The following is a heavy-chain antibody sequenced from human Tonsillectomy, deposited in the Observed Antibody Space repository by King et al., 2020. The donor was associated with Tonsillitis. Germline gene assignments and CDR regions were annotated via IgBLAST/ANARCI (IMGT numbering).Heavy chain of an antibody. J-gene: IGHJ4*02. CDR2: IDWDDDK. CDR3: ARTRGGFGELYYCDY. CDR1: GFSLSTSGMC. Sequence: VTLKESGPALVKPTQTLTLTCTFSGFSLSTSGMCVSWIRQPPGKALEWLALIDWDDDKYYSTSLKTRLTISKDPSKNQVGLTMTNMDPVDTATYVCARTRGGFGELYYCDYWGQGTLVTVSS. V-gene: IGHV2-70*01. D-gene: IGHD3-10*01.